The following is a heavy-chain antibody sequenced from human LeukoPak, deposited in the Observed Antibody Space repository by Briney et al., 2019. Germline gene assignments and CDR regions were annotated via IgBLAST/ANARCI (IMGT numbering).Heavy chain of an antibody. Sequence: GGSLRLSCAASGFTFTSYWMTWVRQTPGKGLERVAHIKKDGSEKYYVDSVKGRFTISRDNAKNSLYLQMNSLRAEDTAVYYCARVRHYYDSSGYSYYFDYWGQGTLVTVSS. CDR1: GFTFTSYW. CDR2: IKKDGSEK. D-gene: IGHD3-22*01. V-gene: IGHV3-7*01. J-gene: IGHJ4*02. CDR3: ARVRHYYDSSGYSYYFDY.